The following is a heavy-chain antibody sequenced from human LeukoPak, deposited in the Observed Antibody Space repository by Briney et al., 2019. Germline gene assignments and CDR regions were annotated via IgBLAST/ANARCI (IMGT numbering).Heavy chain of an antibody. D-gene: IGHD3-10*01. J-gene: IGHJ4*02. CDR3: ARAPARYGSGSYTHYFDY. Sequence: GASLKISGKGSGSSFISYWIGGVRQLPGKGLEGMGIIYPGDSDTRYSPSFQGQAIISADKSISTAYLQWSSLKASDTAMYYCARAPARYGSGSYTHYFDYWGQGTLVTVSS. CDR2: IYPGDSDT. CDR1: GSSFISYW. V-gene: IGHV5-51*01.